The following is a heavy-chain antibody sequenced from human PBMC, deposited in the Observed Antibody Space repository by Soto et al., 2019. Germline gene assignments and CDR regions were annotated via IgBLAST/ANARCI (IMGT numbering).Heavy chain of an antibody. Sequence: PVGSLRLSCAASGFTFSSYAMSWVRQAPGKGLEWVSAISGSGGSTYYADSVKGRFTISRDNSKNTLYLQMNSLRAEDTAVYYCAKDHGVAILTGYFAYWGQGTLVTVSS. CDR3: AKDHGVAILTGYFAY. J-gene: IGHJ4*02. D-gene: IGHD3-9*01. V-gene: IGHV3-23*01. CDR1: GFTFSSYA. CDR2: ISGSGGST.